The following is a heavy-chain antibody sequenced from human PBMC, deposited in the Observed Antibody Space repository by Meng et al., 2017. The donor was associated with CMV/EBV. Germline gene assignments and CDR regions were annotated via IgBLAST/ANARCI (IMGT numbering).Heavy chain of an antibody. V-gene: IGHV4-31*03. CDR2: IYYSGGT. CDR1: GGSIRRGGYY. CDR3: ARDVY. J-gene: IGHJ4*02. Sequence: LSLVFTVSGGSIRRGGYYWSWVRQHPGEGLEWIEYIYYSGGTCYNPSLKSRVTISVDTSKNQFSLKLSSVTAADTAVYYCARDVYWGQGTLVTVSS.